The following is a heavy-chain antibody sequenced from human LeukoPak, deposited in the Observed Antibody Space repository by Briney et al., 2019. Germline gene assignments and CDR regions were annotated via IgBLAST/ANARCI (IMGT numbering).Heavy chain of an antibody. CDR3: ARDRRYYYYYYMDV. J-gene: IGHJ6*03. Sequence: PSETLSLTCAVYGSSFSGYHWNWIRQPPGKGLEWIGEINHTGSTNYNPSLKSRVTMSVDTSKNQFSLKLSSVTAADTAVYYCARDRRYYYYYYMDVWGKGTTVTVSS. CDR1: GSSFSGYH. CDR2: INHTGST. V-gene: IGHV4-34*01.